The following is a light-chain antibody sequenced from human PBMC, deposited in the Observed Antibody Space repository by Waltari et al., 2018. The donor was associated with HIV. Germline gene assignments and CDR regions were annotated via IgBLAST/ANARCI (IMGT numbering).Light chain of an antibody. Sequence: QSALTQPASVSGSPGHSITLSCSGTSSEISTYHFVSWYQKHPAKAPKLLIYDVTARPSGVSRRFSGSKSGSTASLTISSIQADDEADYYCSSYTTSNTVVFGPGTKLSVL. V-gene: IGLV2-14*03. CDR1: SSEISTYHF. CDR2: DVT. J-gene: IGLJ2*01. CDR3: SSYTTSNTVV.